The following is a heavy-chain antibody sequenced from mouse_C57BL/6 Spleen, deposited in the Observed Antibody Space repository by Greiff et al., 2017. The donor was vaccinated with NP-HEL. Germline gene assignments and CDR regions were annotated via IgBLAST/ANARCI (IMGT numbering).Heavy chain of an antibody. CDR2: IDPSDSYT. CDR3: ARAVYGYPDY. V-gene: IGHV1-69*01. J-gene: IGHJ2*01. CDR1: GYTFTSYW. D-gene: IGHD2-2*01. Sequence: QVQLKQPGAELVMPGASVKLSCKASGYTFTSYWMHWVKQRPGQGLEWIGEIDPSDSYTNYNQKFKGKSTLTVDKSSSTAYMQLSSLTSEDSAVYYCARAVYGYPDYWGQGTTLTVSS.